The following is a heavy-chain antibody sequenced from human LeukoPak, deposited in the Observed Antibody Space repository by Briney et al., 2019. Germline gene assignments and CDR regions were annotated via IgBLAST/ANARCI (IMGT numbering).Heavy chain of an antibody. J-gene: IGHJ4*02. V-gene: IGHV3-21*01. Sequence: PGGSLRFSCAASGFTFSSYTMNWVRQAPGKGLEWVSSISSDSSYIYYADSVKGRFTISRDNAKNSLYLQMNSLRAEDTAVYYCARGSVGGGNYFDYWGQGTLVTVSS. CDR2: ISSDSSYI. D-gene: IGHD3-16*01. CDR1: GFTFSSYT. CDR3: ARGSVGGGNYFDY.